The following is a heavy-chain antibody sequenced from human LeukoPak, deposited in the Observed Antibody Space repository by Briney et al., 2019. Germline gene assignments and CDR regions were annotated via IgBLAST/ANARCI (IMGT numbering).Heavy chain of an antibody. CDR1: GFTVSSNY. V-gene: IGHV3-66*02. CDR2: IYSGGST. Sequence: GGSLRLSCAASGFTVSSNYMSWVRQAPRKGLEWVSVIYSGGSTYYADSVKGRFTISRDNSKNTLYLQMNSLRAEDTAVYYCARGEPYDFWSGYPDYWGQGTLVTVSS. J-gene: IGHJ4*02. D-gene: IGHD3-3*01. CDR3: ARGEPYDFWSGYPDY.